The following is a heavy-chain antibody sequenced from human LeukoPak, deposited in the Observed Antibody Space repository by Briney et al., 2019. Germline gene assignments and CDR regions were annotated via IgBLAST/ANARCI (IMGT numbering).Heavy chain of an antibody. D-gene: IGHD2-15*01. CDR3: AKDWEYCSGGSCRTYGGLDY. Sequence: HPLETLSLTCAVYGGSFSGYYWSWIRQPPGKGLEWVSAIRGSGGGTKYGDSVKGRFTIPRDNSKNTLYLQMNSLRAEDTAVYSCAKDWEYCSGGSCRTYGGLDYWGQGTLVTVSS. CDR1: GGSFSGYY. CDR2: IRGSGGGT. V-gene: IGHV3-23*01. J-gene: IGHJ4*02.